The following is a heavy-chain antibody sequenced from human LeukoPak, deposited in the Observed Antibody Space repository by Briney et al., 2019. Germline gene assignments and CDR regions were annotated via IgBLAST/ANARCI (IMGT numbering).Heavy chain of an antibody. CDR2: ISVDNGNI. J-gene: IGHJ4*01. CDR3: ARDAPSVAVAGGPDY. V-gene: IGHV1-18*01. Sequence: GASVKVSCKASGYTFTSYGISWVRQAPGQGLEWMGWISVDNGNIHYAQKLQGRVTMTTDTFTSTAYMELRSLTTDDTAKYYGARDAPSVAVAGGPDYWGQGTLVSVSS. CDR1: GYTFTSYG. D-gene: IGHD6-19*01.